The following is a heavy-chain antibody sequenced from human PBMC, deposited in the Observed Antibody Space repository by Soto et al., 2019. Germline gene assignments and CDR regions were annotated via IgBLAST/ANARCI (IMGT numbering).Heavy chain of an antibody. V-gene: IGHV3-23*01. J-gene: IGHJ4*02. CDR3: AKDRSSTSCYAFDY. Sequence: EVQLLESGGGLVQPGGSLRLSCAASGFTFSSYAMSWVRQAPGKGLEWVSAINSRGGSTYYADSVKGRFTISRDSSKNTLYLQMNSLRAEDTAVYDCAKDRSSTSCYAFDYWGQGILVTDSS. CDR1: GFTFSSYA. D-gene: IGHD2-2*01. CDR2: INSRGGST.